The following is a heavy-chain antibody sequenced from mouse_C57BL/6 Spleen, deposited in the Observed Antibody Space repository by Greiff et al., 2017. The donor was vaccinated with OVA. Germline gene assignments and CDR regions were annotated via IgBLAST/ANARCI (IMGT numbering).Heavy chain of an antibody. J-gene: IGHJ2*01. D-gene: IGHD3-2*02. CDR3: ARGSSGYGYFDY. V-gene: IGHV1-82*01. CDR1: GYAFSSSW. CDR2: IYPGDGDT. Sequence: VQLQESGPELVKPGASVKISCKASGYAFSSSWMNWVKQRPGKGLEWIGRIYPGDGDTNYNGKFKGKATLTADKSSSTAYMQLSSLTSEDSAVYFCARGSSGYGYFDYWGQGTTLTVSS.